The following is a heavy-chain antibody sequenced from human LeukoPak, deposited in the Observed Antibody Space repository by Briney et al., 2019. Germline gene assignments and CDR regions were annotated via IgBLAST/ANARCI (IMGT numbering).Heavy chain of an antibody. V-gene: IGHV3-74*01. CDR2: INTDGSST. CDR1: GFTLSTYW. CDR3: VRDSFRTVGDTVSYFGMDV. Sequence: GGSLRLSCAASGFTLSTYWMHWVRQAPGKGLVWVSRINTDGSSTSYADSVKGRFTISRDNAKNTLYLQMNSLRAEDTAVYYCVRDSFRTVGDTVSYFGMDVWGQGATVTVSS. D-gene: IGHD1-26*01. J-gene: IGHJ6*02.